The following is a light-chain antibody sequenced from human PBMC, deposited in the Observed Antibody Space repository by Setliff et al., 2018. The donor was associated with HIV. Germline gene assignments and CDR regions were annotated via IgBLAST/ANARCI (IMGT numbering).Light chain of an antibody. J-gene: IGLJ1*01. V-gene: IGLV2-14*01. CDR3: SSYTSSSTFV. CDR2: DVS. Sequence: QSVLTQPASVSGSPGQSITISCTGTSSDVGGYNYVSWYQQHPGKAPKLMIYDVSKRPSGVSLRFSASKSGTTASLTISGLQAEDEADYYCSSYTSSSTFVFGTGTKGTVL. CDR1: SSDVGGYNY.